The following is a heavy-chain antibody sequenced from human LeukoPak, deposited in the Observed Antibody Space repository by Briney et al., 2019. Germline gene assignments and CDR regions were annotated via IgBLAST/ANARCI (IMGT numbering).Heavy chain of an antibody. D-gene: IGHD4-11*01. CDR1: GLTFTNAW. CDR3: TGRELQYDTHLVY. V-gene: IGHV3-15*01. J-gene: IGHJ4*02. CDR2: IKSKTDGGTT. Sequence: NTGGSLRLSCAASGLTFTNAWMSWVRQALEEGLEWVGHIKSKTDGGTTDYAAPVKGRFTISRDDSKSTGFLQMNSLKTEDTAVYYCTGRELQYDTHLVYWGQGTRVTVSS.